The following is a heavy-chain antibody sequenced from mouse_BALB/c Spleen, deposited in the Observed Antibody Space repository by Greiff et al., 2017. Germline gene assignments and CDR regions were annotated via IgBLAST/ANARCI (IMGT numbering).Heavy chain of an antibody. CDR3: ARCYDYDGYFDY. CDR2: ISSGSSTI. CDR1: GFTFSSFG. D-gene: IGHD2-4*01. J-gene: IGHJ2*01. V-gene: IGHV5-17*02. Sequence: EVHLVESGGGLVQPGGSRKLSCAASGFTFSSFGMHWVRQAPEKGLEWVAYISSGSSTIYYADTVKGRFTISRDNPKNTLFLQMTSLRSEDTAMYYCARCYDYDGYFDYWGQGTTLTVSS.